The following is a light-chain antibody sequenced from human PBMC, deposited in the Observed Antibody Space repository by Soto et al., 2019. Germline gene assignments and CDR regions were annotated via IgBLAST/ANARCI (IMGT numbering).Light chain of an antibody. Sequence: EIVVTPSPATLSVSPGERATLSCRASQSVNSNLAWYQQKLGQAPRVLIYGASTRATGIPDRFSGSGSGTEFILTISSLQSEDFAVYYCQEYNTWPWTFGQGTKVDIK. V-gene: IGKV3-15*01. J-gene: IGKJ1*01. CDR3: QEYNTWPWT. CDR2: GAS. CDR1: QSVNSN.